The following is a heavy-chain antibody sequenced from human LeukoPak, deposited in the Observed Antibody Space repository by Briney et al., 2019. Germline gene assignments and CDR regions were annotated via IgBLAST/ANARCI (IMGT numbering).Heavy chain of an antibody. CDR2: IYTSGST. CDR1: GGSISSYY. D-gene: IGHD2-15*01. CDR3: ASSGHEGYCSGGSCPDPYYYYGMDV. V-gene: IGHV4-4*07. J-gene: IGHJ6*02. Sequence: SETLSLTCTVSGGSISSYYWSWIRQPAGKGLEWIGRIYTSGSTNYNPSLKSRVTMSVDTSKNQFSLELSSVTAADTAVYYCASSGHEGYCSGGSCPDPYYYYGMDVWGQGTTVTVSS.